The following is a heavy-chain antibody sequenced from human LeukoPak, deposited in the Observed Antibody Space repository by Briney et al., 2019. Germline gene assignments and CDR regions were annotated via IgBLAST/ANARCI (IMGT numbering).Heavy chain of an antibody. CDR3: ARVGSGMKYYYGMDV. V-gene: IGHV3-7*01. CDR2: MKQDGSAH. Sequence: GGSLRLSCAASGFTFSSYRMSWVRQAPGKGLEWVAHMKQDGSAHYYVDSVKGRFTIYRDNARNSLYLQMNSLRAEDTAVYYCARVGSGMKYYYGMDVWGQGTTVTVSS. D-gene: IGHD1-14*01. J-gene: IGHJ6*02. CDR1: GFTFSSYR.